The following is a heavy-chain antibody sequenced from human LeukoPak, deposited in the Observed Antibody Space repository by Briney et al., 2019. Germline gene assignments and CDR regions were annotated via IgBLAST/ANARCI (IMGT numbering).Heavy chain of an antibody. J-gene: IGHJ4*02. CDR2: TNRDGSSA. V-gene: IGHV3-74*01. Sequence: GGSLRLSCAASGFTFSSYWMHWVRQAPGKGPVWVARTNRDGSSAAYADSVKGRFTISKDNAKNTLYLLMNSLRAEDTAVYYCARDSVEWYIFDYWGQGTLVTVSS. CDR3: ARDSVEWYIFDY. CDR1: GFTFSSYW. D-gene: IGHD3-3*01.